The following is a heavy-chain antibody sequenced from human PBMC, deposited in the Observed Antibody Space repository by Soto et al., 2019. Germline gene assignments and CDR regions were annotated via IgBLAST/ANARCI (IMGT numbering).Heavy chain of an antibody. CDR1: GGSISSYY. CDR2: IYYSGST. Sequence: PSETLSLTCTVSGGSISSYYWSWIRQPPGKGLEWIGYIYYSGSTNYNPSLKSRVTISVDTSKNQFSLKLTSVTAADTALYYCARGEWMIRGADYYYYMDVWGKGTTVTVSS. V-gene: IGHV4-59*12. D-gene: IGHD3-10*01. J-gene: IGHJ6*03. CDR3: ARGEWMIRGADYYYYMDV.